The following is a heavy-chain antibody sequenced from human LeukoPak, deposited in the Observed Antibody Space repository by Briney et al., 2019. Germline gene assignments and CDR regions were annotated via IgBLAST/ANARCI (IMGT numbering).Heavy chain of an antibody. V-gene: IGHV1-69*05. Sequence: ASVKVSCKASGGTFSSYAISWVRQAPGQGLEWMGGIIPIFGTANYAQKFQGRVTITTDESTSTAYMELSSLRSEDTAVYYCARGGYCSSTSCSPWFDPWGQGTLVTVSS. CDR3: ARGGYCSSTSCSPWFDP. CDR2: IIPIFGTA. J-gene: IGHJ5*02. CDR1: GGTFSSYA. D-gene: IGHD2-2*01.